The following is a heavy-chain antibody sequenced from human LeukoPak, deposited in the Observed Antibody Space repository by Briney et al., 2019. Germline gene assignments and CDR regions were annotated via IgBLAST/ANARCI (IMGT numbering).Heavy chain of an antibody. D-gene: IGHD5-18*01. J-gene: IGHJ6*04. CDR2: ISHDGSNK. Sequence: QSGGSLRLSCAASGFTFSSYAMHWVRQAPGKGLEWVPVISHDGSNKYYADCVKGRFTISRDNSKNTLDLQMNSLRAEDTAVYYCARDLGYSYGTPYFYYGMDVWGKGTTVTVSS. CDR3: ARDLGYSYGTPYFYYGMDV. CDR1: GFTFSSYA. V-gene: IGHV3-30*04.